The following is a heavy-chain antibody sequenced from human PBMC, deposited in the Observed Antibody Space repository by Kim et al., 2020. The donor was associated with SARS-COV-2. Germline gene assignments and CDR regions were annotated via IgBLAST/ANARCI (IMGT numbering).Heavy chain of an antibody. CDR3: ARDWSG. V-gene: IGHV3-21*01. CDR2: SSSSYI. J-gene: IGHJ4*02. Sequence: SSSSYIYYADSVKGRFTISRDNAKNSLYRQMNSLRAEDTAVYYCARDWSGWGQGTLVTVSS.